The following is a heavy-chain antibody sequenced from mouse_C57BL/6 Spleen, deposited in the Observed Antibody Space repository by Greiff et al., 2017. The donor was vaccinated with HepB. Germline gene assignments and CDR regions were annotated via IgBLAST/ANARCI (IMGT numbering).Heavy chain of an antibody. CDR2: IRNKANNHAT. Sequence: EVKLEESGGGLVQPGGSMKLSCAASGFTFSDAWMDWVRQSPEKGLEWVAEIRNKANNHATYYAESVKGRFTISRDDSKSSVYLQMNSLRAEDTGIYYCTRPSYDYDDPFAYWGQGTLVTVSA. D-gene: IGHD2-4*01. V-gene: IGHV6-6*01. CDR1: GFTFSDAW. J-gene: IGHJ3*01. CDR3: TRPSYDYDDPFAY.